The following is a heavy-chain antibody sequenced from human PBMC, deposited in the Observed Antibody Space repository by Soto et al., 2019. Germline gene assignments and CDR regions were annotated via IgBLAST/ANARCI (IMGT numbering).Heavy chain of an antibody. Sequence: SVKVSCKAAAYPFTCYRMHWVLQAPGQRVEWMGWINAGNGNTKYSQKFQGRVTITRDTSASTAYMELSSLRSEDTAVYYCPRDWSWVVAADYYSAMDVWGQGTTLTVS. J-gene: IGHJ6*02. V-gene: IGHV1-3*01. CDR1: AYPFTCYR. CDR3: PRDWSWVVAADYYSAMDV. D-gene: IGHD2-15*01. CDR2: INAGNGNT.